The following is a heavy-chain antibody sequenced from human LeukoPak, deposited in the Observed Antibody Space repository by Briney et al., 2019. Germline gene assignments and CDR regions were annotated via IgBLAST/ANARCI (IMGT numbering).Heavy chain of an antibody. CDR1: GYTFTSYG. Sequence: GASVKVSCKASGYTFTSYGISWVRQAPGQGLEWMGIINPSGGSTTYAQRFQGRVTMTRDTSTSAVYMEVSSLRSEDTAVYYCARGGSLAVAPHLYYFDYWGQGTLVTVSS. CDR2: INPSGGST. V-gene: IGHV1-46*01. J-gene: IGHJ4*02. D-gene: IGHD6-19*01. CDR3: ARGGSLAVAPHLYYFDY.